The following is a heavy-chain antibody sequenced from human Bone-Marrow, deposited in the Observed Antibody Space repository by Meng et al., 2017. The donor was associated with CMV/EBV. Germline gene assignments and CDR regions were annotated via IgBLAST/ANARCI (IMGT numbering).Heavy chain of an antibody. D-gene: IGHD4-11*01. J-gene: IGHJ5*02. CDR2: IIPILSIA. V-gene: IGHV1-69*10. CDR3: AKSTVTRFDP. CDR1: GGTFRSYA. Sequence: SVKVSCKASGGTFRSYAINWVRQAPGQGLEWMGGIIPILSIANYAQKFQGRVTITADKSTSTAYMELSSLRSEDTAVYYCAKSTVTRFDPWGQGTLATVSS.